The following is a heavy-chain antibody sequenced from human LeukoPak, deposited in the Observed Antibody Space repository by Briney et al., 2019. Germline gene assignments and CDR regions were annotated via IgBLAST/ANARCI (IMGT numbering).Heavy chain of an antibody. CDR2: INPNSGGT. Sequence: ASVKVSCKASGYTFTNNFMHWVRQAPGQGLEWMGWINPNSGGTNYAQKFQGRVTMTRDTSIGTAYMELNRLRSDDTAVYYCARGSYDSSDFEYFHHWGQGTLVTVSP. CDR3: ARGSYDSSDFEYFHH. V-gene: IGHV1-2*02. J-gene: IGHJ1*01. CDR1: GYTFTNNF. D-gene: IGHD3-22*01.